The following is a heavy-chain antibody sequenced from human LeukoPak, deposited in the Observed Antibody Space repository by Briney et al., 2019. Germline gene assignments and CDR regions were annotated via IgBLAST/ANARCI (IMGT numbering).Heavy chain of an antibody. CDR3: ARDYGDYFFDY. Sequence: PSETLSLTCTVSGGSISSYYWSWIRKLPGKGLEWIGYIYYSGSTNYNPSLKSRVTISVDTSKNQFSLKLSSVTAADTAVYYCARDYGDYFFDYWGQGTLVTVSS. CDR2: IYYSGST. V-gene: IGHV4-59*01. J-gene: IGHJ4*02. D-gene: IGHD4-17*01. CDR1: GGSISSYY.